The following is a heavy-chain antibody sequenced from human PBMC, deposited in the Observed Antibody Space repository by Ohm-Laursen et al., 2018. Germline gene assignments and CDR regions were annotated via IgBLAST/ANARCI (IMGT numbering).Heavy chain of an antibody. V-gene: IGHV1-69*01. CDR3: ARVSYHWPLGPYYYGMDV. Sequence: SSVKVSCKASGGTFSSYAISWVRQAPGQGLEWMGGIIPIFGTANYAQKFQGRVTITADESTSTAYMELSSLRSDDTAVYYCARVSYHWPLGPYYYGMDVWGQGTTVTVSS. J-gene: IGHJ6*02. CDR2: IIPIFGTA. CDR1: GGTFSSYA. D-gene: IGHD2-2*01.